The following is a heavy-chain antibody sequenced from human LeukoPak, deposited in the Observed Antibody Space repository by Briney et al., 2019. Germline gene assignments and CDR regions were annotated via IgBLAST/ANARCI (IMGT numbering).Heavy chain of an antibody. CDR3: ASGYGGSPNRFDYYYYYMDV. V-gene: IGHV1-46*01. J-gene: IGHJ6*03. CDR1: GYTFTSYY. D-gene: IGHD5-12*01. Sequence: ASVKVSCKASGYTFTSYYMHWVRQAPGQGLEWMGIINPSGGSTSYAQKFQGRVTMTRDMSTSTVYMELSSLRSEDTAVYYCASGYGGSPNRFDYYYYYMDVWGKGTTVTVSS. CDR2: INPSGGST.